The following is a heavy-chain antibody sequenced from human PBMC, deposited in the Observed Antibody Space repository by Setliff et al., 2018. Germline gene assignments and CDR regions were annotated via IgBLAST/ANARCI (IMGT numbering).Heavy chain of an antibody. V-gene: IGHV3-7*01. CDR3: ARTCSGSGCYAGLES. J-gene: IGHJ4*02. CDR1: GFTFSNYW. CDR2: IKQDGSEK. Sequence: LRLSCEASGFTFSNYWMSWVRQTAGKGLEWVANIKQDGSEKYYVDSVKGRFTISRDNAQNTLYLQMNSLRPEDTAVYYCARTCSGSGCYAGLESWGQGTPVTVSS. D-gene: IGHD2-15*01.